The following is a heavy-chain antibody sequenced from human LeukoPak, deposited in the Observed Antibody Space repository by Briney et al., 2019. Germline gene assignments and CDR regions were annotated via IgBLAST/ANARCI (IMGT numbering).Heavy chain of an antibody. CDR3: AKPLYSSSWYDAFDI. V-gene: IGHV3-23*01. Sequence: PGGSLRLSCAASGFTFSSYAMSWVRQAPGKGLEWVSAISGSGGSTYYADSVKGRFTISRDNSKNTLYLQMNSLRAEDTAAYYCAKPLYSSSWYDAFDIWGQGTMVTVSS. CDR2: ISGSGGST. CDR1: GFTFSSYA. D-gene: IGHD6-13*01. J-gene: IGHJ3*02.